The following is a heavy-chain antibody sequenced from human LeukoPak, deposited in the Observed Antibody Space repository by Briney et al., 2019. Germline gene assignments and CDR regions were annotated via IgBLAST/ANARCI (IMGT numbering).Heavy chain of an antibody. J-gene: IGHJ3*02. CDR2: INPNSGGT. V-gene: IGHV1-2*06. CDR3: AGEDNSSGYRPFDI. CDR1: AYTFTGYY. Sequence: ASVKVSCKASAYTFTGYYMHWVRQAPGQGLEWMGRINPNSGGTNYAQKFQGRVTMTRDTSISTAYMELSRLRSVDTAVYYCAGEDNSSGYRPFDIWGQGTMVTVPS. D-gene: IGHD3-22*01.